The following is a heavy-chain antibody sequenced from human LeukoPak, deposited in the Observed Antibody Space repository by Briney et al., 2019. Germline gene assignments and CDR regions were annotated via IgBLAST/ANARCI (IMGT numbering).Heavy chain of an antibody. CDR3: ARDRGDIVVVPAAILLDY. J-gene: IGHJ4*02. CDR2: INPSGGST. V-gene: IGHV1-46*01. Sequence: ASVKVSCKASGYTFTSYYMHWVRQAPGQGLEWMGIINPSGGSTSYAQKFQGRVTMTRDTSTSTVYMELSSLRSEDTAVYYCARDRGDIVVVPAAILLDYWGQATLVTVSS. D-gene: IGHD2-2*01. CDR1: GYTFTSYY.